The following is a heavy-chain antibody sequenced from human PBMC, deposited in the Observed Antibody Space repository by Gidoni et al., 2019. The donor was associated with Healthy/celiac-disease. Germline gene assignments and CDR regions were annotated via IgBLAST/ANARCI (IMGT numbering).Heavy chain of an antibody. V-gene: IGHV3-7*01. J-gene: IGHJ4*02. CDR2: IKKDGSEK. CDR1: GFTFSSYW. CDR3: ARGVVGDFWSGYLFDY. Sequence: EVQLVESGGGLVQPGGSLRLSCAPSGFTFSSYWMSWVRQAPGKGLEWVANIKKDGSEKYYVDSVKGRFTISRDNAKNSLYLQMNSLRAEDTAVYYCARGVVGDFWSGYLFDYWGQGTLVTVSS. D-gene: IGHD3-3*01.